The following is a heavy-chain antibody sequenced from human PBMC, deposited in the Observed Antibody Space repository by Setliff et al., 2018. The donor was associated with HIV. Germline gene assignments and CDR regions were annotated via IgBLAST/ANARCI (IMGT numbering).Heavy chain of an antibody. CDR1: GGSISSSSYY. CDR2: IYYSGST. J-gene: IGHJ4*02. CDR3: ARHLYGGYTGGFDY. V-gene: IGHV4-39*01. Sequence: KPSETLSLTCTVSGGSISSSSYYWGWIRQPPGKGLEWIGSIYYSGSTYYNPSLKSRVTISVDTSKNQFSLKLSSVTAADTAVYYCARHLYGGYTGGFDYWGQGTLVTSPQ. D-gene: IGHD5-12*01.